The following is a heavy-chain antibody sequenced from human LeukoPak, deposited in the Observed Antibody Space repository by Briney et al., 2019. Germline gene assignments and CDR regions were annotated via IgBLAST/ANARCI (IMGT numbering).Heavy chain of an antibody. CDR1: GFTFSSYE. V-gene: IGHV3-48*03. Sequence: GGSLRLSCAASGFTFSSYEMNWVRQAPGKGLEWVSYISSSGSTIYYADSVKGRFTISRDNAKNSLYLRMNSLRAEDTAVYYCARDQKVRLRSMIVVVTFDYWGQGTLVTVSS. CDR3: ARDQKVRLRSMIVVVTFDY. J-gene: IGHJ4*02. CDR2: ISSSGSTI. D-gene: IGHD3-22*01.